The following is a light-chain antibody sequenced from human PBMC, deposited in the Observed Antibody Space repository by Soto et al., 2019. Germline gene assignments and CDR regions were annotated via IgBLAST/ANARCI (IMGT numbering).Light chain of an antibody. J-gene: IGKJ1*01. V-gene: IGKV3-15*01. Sequence: EIVLTQSPATLSLSPGARATLSSRASQSISINLAWYQEKPGQAPRIISYGSSTRATGLPARFSGTGSGTEFTLTISSLQSEDFEVYYCQQYNTWPRTFGQGTKVDI. CDR3: QQYNTWPRT. CDR2: GSS. CDR1: QSISIN.